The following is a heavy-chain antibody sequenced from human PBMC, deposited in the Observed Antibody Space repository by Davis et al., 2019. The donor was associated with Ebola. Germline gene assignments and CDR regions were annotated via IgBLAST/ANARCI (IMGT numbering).Heavy chain of an antibody. CDR3: ARLPVYSGSYYSFDY. CDR2: IGAYTANT. V-gene: IGHV1-18*01. D-gene: IGHD3-10*01. J-gene: IGHJ4*02. Sequence: AASVKVSCKTSGYTFSMYGISWVRQAPGQGLEWMGWIGAYTANTNYVDNLQGRVTMTTDTSTNTAYMELRSLTSDDTAIYYCARLPVYSGSYYSFDYWGQGTLVTVSS. CDR1: GYTFSMYG.